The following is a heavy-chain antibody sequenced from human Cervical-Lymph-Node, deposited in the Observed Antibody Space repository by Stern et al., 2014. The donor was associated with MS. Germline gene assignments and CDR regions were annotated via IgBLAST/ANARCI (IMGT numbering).Heavy chain of an antibody. V-gene: IGHV1-69*06. CDR2: IIRPVGTA. Sequence: QVQLVQSGADVKKPGSSARVSCKASGDIRWRRQAPGQGLEYMGGIIRPVGTAHYTQRVQGRLTITADKSTNTTYMELSSLRADDTAIYYCATGAGDNWFDPWGQGTLVSVSS. J-gene: IGHJ5*02. D-gene: IGHD3-10*01. CDR3: ATGAGDNWFDP. CDR1: GD.